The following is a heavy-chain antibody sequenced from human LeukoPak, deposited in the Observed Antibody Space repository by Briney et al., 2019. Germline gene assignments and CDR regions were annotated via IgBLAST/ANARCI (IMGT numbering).Heavy chain of an antibody. CDR2: INGNSGAT. D-gene: IGHD3-10*01. CDR3: ARDFSWGVDY. V-gene: IGHV1-2*02. Sequence: GASVTVSCKASGFTFTGHYMHWVRQAPGQGLEWMGWINGNSGATNYARNFQDRVTLTRDTSISTVYMELSRLRIDDTAVYYCARDFSWGVDYWGQGTLVTVPS. J-gene: IGHJ4*02. CDR1: GFTFTGHY.